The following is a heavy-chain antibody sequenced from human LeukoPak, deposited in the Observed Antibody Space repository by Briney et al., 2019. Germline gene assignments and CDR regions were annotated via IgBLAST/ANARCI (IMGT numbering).Heavy chain of an antibody. Sequence: PSETLSLTCSVSGGSVTGGGYYWSWIRQHPGKGLEWIGYIYYSGSTYYNPSLKSRVTISVDTSKNQFSLKLNSVTAADTAVYCCARTGGTIDYWGQGTLVTVSS. J-gene: IGHJ4*02. D-gene: IGHD2-8*02. CDR2: IYYSGST. V-gene: IGHV4-30-4*08. CDR1: GGSVTGGGYY. CDR3: ARTGGTIDY.